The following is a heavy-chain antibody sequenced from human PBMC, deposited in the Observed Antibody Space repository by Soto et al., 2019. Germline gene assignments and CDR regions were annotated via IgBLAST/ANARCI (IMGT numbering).Heavy chain of an antibody. CDR1: GGSISSSSYY. D-gene: IGHD3-22*01. Sequence: SETLSLTCTVSGGSISSSSYYWGWIRQPPGKGLEWIGSIYYSGSTYYNPSLKSRVTISVDTSKNQFSLKLSSVTAADTAVYYCMLGSGWKDFDYWGRGTLVTSPQ. CDR3: MLGSGWKDFDY. CDR2: IYYSGST. V-gene: IGHV4-39*01. J-gene: IGHJ4*02.